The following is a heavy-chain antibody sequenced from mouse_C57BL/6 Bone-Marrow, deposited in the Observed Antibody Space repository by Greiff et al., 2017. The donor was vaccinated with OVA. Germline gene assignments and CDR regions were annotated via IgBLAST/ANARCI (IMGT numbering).Heavy chain of an antibody. Sequence: QVQLQQSGPGLVQPSQSLSITCTVSGFSLTSYGVHWVRQSQGKGLEWLGVIWSGGSTDYNAAFISRLSISKDNSKSQVFFKMNSLQADDTAIYYCARFTTVVATNAMDYWGQGTSVTVSS. CDR2: IWSGGST. D-gene: IGHD1-1*01. CDR3: ARFTTVVATNAMDY. J-gene: IGHJ4*01. CDR1: GFSLTSYG. V-gene: IGHV2-2*01.